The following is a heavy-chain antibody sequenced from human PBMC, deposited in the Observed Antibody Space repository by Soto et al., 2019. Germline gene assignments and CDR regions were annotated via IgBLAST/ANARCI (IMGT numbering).Heavy chain of an antibody. V-gene: IGHV3-9*01. CDR1: GFTFDDYA. Sequence: GGSLRFSCAASGFTFDDYAMHWVRQAPGKGLEWVSGISWNSGSIGYADSVKGRFTISRDNAKNSLYLQMNSLRAEDTALYYCAEDSVAVALTNWFDPWGQGTLVTVSS. CDR3: AEDSVAVALTNWFDP. D-gene: IGHD6-19*01. J-gene: IGHJ5*02. CDR2: ISWNSGSI.